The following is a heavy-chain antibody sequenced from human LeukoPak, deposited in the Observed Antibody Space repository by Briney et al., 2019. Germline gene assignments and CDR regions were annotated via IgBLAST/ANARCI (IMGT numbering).Heavy chain of an antibody. CDR2: ISAYNGNT. D-gene: IGHD3-22*01. CDR3: ARGFPPRRNYDRSGYYSYYFDY. Sequence: GASVKVSCKASGYTFTSYGISWVRQAPGQGLEWMGWISAYNGNTNYAQKLQGRVTMTTDTSTSTAYMEVRSLRSDDTAVYYCARGFPPRRNYDRSGYYSYYFDYWGQGTLVTVSS. J-gene: IGHJ4*02. V-gene: IGHV1-18*01. CDR1: GYTFTSYG.